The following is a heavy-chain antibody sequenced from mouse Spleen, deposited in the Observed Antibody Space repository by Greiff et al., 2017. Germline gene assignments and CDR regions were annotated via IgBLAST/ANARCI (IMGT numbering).Heavy chain of an antibody. CDR1: GYTFTSYG. V-gene: IGHV1-81*01. Sequence: VNLVESGAELARPGASVKLSCKASGYTFTSYGISWVKQRTGQGLEWIGEIYPRSGNTYYNEKFKGKATLTADKSSSTAYMELRSLTSEDSAVYFCAREGVITTALDYWGQGTTLTVSS. CDR3: AREGVITTALDY. D-gene: IGHD1-2*01. CDR2: IYPRSGNT. J-gene: IGHJ2*01.